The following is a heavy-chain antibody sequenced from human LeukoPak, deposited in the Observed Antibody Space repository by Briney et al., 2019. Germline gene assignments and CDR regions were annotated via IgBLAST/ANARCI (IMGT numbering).Heavy chain of an antibody. Sequence: GGSLRLSCAASGFTFSSYWMPWVRQAPGRGLVWVSRIKSDGSTNYADSVKGRFTISRDNAKNTVSLQMNSLRAETTGVYYSARAPSEIGGYYPENFRHWAKAPWSPSPQ. CDR2: IKSDGST. CDR1: GFTFSSYW. J-gene: IGHJ1*01. D-gene: IGHD3-22*01. V-gene: IGHV3-74*01. CDR3: ARAPSEIGGYYPENFRH.